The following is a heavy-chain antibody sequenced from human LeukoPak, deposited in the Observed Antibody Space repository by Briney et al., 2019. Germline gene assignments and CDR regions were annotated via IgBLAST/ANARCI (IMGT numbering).Heavy chain of an antibody. CDR2: IIPIFGTA. D-gene: IGHD2-2*01. Sequence: SVKVSCKASGGTFSSYAISWVRQAPGQGLEWMGGIIPIFGTANYAQKFQGRVTITADESTSTAYMELRSLRSDDTAVYYCARVRVVVPAATDYWGQGTLVTVSS. CDR3: ARVRVVVPAATDY. J-gene: IGHJ4*02. V-gene: IGHV1-69*13. CDR1: GGTFSSYA.